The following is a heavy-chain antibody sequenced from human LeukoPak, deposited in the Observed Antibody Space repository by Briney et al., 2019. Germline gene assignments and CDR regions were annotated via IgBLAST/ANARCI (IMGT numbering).Heavy chain of an antibody. CDR1: GFTFDTYA. V-gene: IGHV3-23*01. CDR3: AKDDCSSTSCPYYFDY. Sequence: GGSLRLSCAASGFTFDTYAMSWVRHAPGKGLEWDSAISAAGGITNYADSVKGRFTFSRDNSKNTLYLQMNSLRAEDTAVYYCAKDDCSSTSCPYYFDYWGQGTMVTVSS. CDR2: ISAAGGIT. J-gene: IGHJ4*02. D-gene: IGHD2-2*01.